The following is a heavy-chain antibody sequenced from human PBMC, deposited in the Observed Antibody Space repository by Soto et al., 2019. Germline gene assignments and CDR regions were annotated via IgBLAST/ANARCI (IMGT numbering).Heavy chain of an antibody. V-gene: IGHV3-9*01. Sequence: GGSLRLSCAASGFTFDDYAMHWVRQAPGKGLEWVSGISWNSGSIGYADSVKGRFTISRDNAKNSLYLQMNSLRAEDTALYYCAKDISGYSSSWSGLVDVWGKGTTVTVSS. CDR1: GFTFDDYA. CDR2: ISWNSGSI. D-gene: IGHD6-13*01. CDR3: AKDISGYSSSWSGLVDV. J-gene: IGHJ6*04.